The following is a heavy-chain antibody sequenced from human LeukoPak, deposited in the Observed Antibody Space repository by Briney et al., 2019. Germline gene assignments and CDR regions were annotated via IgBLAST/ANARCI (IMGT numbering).Heavy chain of an antibody. Sequence: GGSLRLSCAASGFTFSNYGMHWVRQAPGKGLEWVSVIWLDGGDKYYADSVKGRFTISRDNSKNTLYLQMNGLRADDTAVYYCARAHSSSSTFDLWGQGTLVTVSS. D-gene: IGHD6-6*01. CDR3: ARAHSSSSTFDL. V-gene: IGHV3-33*01. CDR2: IWLDGGDK. J-gene: IGHJ4*02. CDR1: GFTFSNYG.